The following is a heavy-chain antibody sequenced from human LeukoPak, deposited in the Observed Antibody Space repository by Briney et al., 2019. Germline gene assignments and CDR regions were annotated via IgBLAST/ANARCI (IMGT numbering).Heavy chain of an antibody. CDR3: AREVDEAGTFDY. Sequence: GGSLRLSCAGAGFTFSSYTMNWVRQAPGKGLESVSFISSGSSYIYYADSVKGRFTSSRDNAKNSLYLQMNSLRAEDTAGYYCAREVDEAGTFDYWGQGTLVTVSS. CDR2: ISSGSSYI. D-gene: IGHD6-13*01. CDR1: GFTFSSYT. J-gene: IGHJ4*02. V-gene: IGHV3-21*01.